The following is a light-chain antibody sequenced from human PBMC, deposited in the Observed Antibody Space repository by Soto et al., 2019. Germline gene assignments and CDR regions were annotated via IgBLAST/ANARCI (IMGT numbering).Light chain of an antibody. CDR1: NIGSKS. J-gene: IGLJ3*02. V-gene: IGLV3-21*02. Sequence: SYELTQPPSVSVAPGQTARITCEGHNIGSKSVHWYQLRPGQAPVVVVYDDTDRPSGIPERFSGSNSGNTATLTITRVEAGDGAGYYCQVRDSSNDYLGFGGGTKVT. CDR3: QVRDSSNDYLG. CDR2: DDT.